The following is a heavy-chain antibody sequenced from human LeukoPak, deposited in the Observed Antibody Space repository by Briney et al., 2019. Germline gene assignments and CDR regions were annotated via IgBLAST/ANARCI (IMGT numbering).Heavy chain of an antibody. Sequence: ASVKVSCKVSGYTLTELSMHWVRQAPGKGLEWMGGFDPEDGETIYAQKFQGRDTMTEDTSTDTAYMELSSLRSEDTAVYYCATQGYCSGGSCYSNFDYWGQGTLVTVSS. CDR2: FDPEDGET. J-gene: IGHJ4*02. V-gene: IGHV1-24*01. CDR3: ATQGYCSGGSCYSNFDY. D-gene: IGHD2-15*01. CDR1: GYTLTELS.